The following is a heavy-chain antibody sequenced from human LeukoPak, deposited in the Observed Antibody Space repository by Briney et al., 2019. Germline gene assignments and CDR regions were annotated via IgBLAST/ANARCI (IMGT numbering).Heavy chain of an antibody. CDR3: ARDQGQLDNYYGMDV. D-gene: IGHD6-13*01. CDR2: INHSGST. CDR1: GGSFSDYS. V-gene: IGHV4-34*01. J-gene: IGHJ6*02. Sequence: IPSETLSLTCAVYGGSFSDYSWSWLRQTPEMGLEWIGEINHSGSTNYNPSLKSRVIMSVDTSKNQFSLKLSSVTAADTAVYYCARDQGQLDNYYGMDVWGQGTTVTVSS.